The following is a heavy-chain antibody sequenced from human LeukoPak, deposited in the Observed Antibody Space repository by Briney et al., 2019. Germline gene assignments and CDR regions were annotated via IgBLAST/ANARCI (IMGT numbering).Heavy chain of an antibody. J-gene: IGHJ4*02. Sequence: SEKVSCKASGGTFSSYAISWVRQAPGQGLEWMGGIIPIFGTANYAQKFQGRVTITADESTSTAYMELSSLRVEDTALYYCVRLGSTSPGNWYKLFDQWGQGTLVTVSP. CDR2: IIPIFGTA. CDR1: GGTFSSYA. CDR3: VRLGSTSPGNWYKLFDQ. D-gene: IGHD2-2*01. V-gene: IGHV1-69*13.